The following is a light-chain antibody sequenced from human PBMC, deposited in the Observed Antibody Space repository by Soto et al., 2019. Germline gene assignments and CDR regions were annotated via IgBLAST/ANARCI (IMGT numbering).Light chain of an antibody. Sequence: QSALTQPASVSGSPGQSITISCTGTSSDVGGYNYVSWYQQYPGKAPRLMIYDVSNRPSGISNRFSGSKSGNTASLTISGLQADDEADYYCSSYTSSGTLYVFGTGTKVTVL. CDR2: DVS. J-gene: IGLJ1*01. CDR3: SSYTSSGTLYV. CDR1: SSDVGGYNY. V-gene: IGLV2-14*03.